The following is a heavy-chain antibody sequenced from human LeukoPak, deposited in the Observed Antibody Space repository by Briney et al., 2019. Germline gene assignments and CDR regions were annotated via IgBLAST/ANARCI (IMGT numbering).Heavy chain of an antibody. D-gene: IGHD1-26*01. CDR1: TGPISRDNW. CDR3: RGSGSSGGAYFDY. J-gene: IGHJ4*02. CDR2: ISHRGST. Sequence: SETLSLTCAVCTGPISRDNWWSWVRQPPGKGLEWIGEISHRGSTNYNPSLKRRVTISVDKSKNQFSLNLSSVTAADTATYYCRGSGSSGGAYFDYWGQGTLVTVSS. V-gene: IGHV4-4*02.